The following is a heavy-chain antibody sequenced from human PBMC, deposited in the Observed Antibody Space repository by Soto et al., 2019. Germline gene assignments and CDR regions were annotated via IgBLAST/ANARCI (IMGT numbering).Heavy chain of an antibody. CDR1: GGTFSSYA. Sequence: ASVKVSCKASGGTFSSYAISWVRQAPGQGLEWMGGIIPIFGTANYAQKFQGRVTITADKSTSTAYMELSSLRSEDTAVYYCARDVRLVGDIPYNWFDPWGQGTLVTVSS. CDR3: ARDVRLVGDIPYNWFDP. D-gene: IGHD1-26*01. V-gene: IGHV1-69*06. CDR2: IIPIFGTA. J-gene: IGHJ5*02.